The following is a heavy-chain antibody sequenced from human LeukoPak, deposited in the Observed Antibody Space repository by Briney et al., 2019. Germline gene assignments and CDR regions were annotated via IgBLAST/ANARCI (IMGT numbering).Heavy chain of an antibody. Sequence: ASVKVSCKASGYTFTSYGMSWVRQAPGQGLEWMGWISAYNGNTNYAQKLQGRVTMTTDTSTSTAYMELRSLRSDDTAVYYCAREALTYYYGSGSAYYFDYWGQGTLVTVSS. V-gene: IGHV1-18*04. CDR1: GYTFTSYG. CDR2: ISAYNGNT. J-gene: IGHJ4*02. D-gene: IGHD3-10*01. CDR3: AREALTYYYGSGSAYYFDY.